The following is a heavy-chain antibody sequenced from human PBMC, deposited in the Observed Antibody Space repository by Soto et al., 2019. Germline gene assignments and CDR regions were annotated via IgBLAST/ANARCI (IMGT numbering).Heavy chain of an antibody. CDR3: ARSSLTYFEF. V-gene: IGHV3-11*01. CDR1: GFTFRDYY. J-gene: IGHJ4*02. CDR2: ISGSGSTT. Sequence: GGSLRLSCTASGFTFRDYYMSWIRQAPGKGLEWLAYISGSGSTTYYTDSVKGRFAISRDNARTSLYLQINSLRVEDSAVYYCARSSLTYFEFWGQGTLVTVSS.